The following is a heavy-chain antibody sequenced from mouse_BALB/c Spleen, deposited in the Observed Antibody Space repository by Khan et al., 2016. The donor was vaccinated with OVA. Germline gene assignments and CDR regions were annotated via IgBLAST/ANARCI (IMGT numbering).Heavy chain of an antibody. V-gene: IGHV5-4*02. J-gene: IGHJ3*01. CDR2: ISDGGSYT. CDR1: GFTFSDYY. Sequence: EVELVESGGGLVKPGGSLKLSCAASGFTFSDYYMYWVRQTPEKRLEWVATISDGGSYTYYPDSVKGRFTISRDNAKNNLYLQMSSLKSEDTAIYYCTRGGYGGFGYWGQGTLVTVSA. CDR3: TRGGYGGFGY. D-gene: IGHD2-14*01.